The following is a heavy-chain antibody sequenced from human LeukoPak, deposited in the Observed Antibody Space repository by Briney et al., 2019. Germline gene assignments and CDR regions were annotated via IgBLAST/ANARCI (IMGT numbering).Heavy chain of an antibody. Sequence: GGSLRLSCAASGFTFSDYYMSWIRQAPGRGLEWVSYISSSGSTIYDADSVKGRFTISRDNAKNSLYLQMNSLRADDTAVYYCAREDYSDSSGLVDYWGQGTLVTVSS. CDR1: GFTFSDYY. V-gene: IGHV3-11*04. CDR2: ISSSGSTI. CDR3: AREDYSDSSGLVDY. J-gene: IGHJ4*02. D-gene: IGHD3-22*01.